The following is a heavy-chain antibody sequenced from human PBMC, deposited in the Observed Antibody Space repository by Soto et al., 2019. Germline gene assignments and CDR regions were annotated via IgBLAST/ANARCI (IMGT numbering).Heavy chain of an antibody. V-gene: IGHV5-51*01. CDR2: IYPGDSDT. D-gene: IGHD4-17*01. J-gene: IGHJ5*02. CDR1: IYSFTSYW. Sequence: GWSLKISCKGSIYSFTSYWITWGRQMPGKGLEWMGIIYPGDSDTRYSRSFQGQVNISADKSISTAYLQWSSLKASDTAMYDCARRGDYRDWFDPWGEGTLLTVSS. CDR3: ARRGDYRDWFDP.